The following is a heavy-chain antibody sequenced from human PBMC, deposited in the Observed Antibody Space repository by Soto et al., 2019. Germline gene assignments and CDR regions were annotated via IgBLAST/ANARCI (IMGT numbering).Heavy chain of an antibody. CDR1: GGTFSNYA. CDR2: IILPFGTP. J-gene: IGHJ4*02. CDR3: ARGPDNEGYFYY. V-gene: IGHV1-69*13. D-gene: IGHD1-1*01. Sequence: ASVKVSCKASGGTFSNYAISWVRQAPGQGLEWIGVIILPFGTPNYAQTFQGRATITADESMSTAYMELSGLRSEDTAVYYFARGPDNEGYFYYWGRGSLVTVSS.